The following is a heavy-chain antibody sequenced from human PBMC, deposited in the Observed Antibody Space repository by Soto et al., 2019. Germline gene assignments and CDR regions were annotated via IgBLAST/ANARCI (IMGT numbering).Heavy chain of an antibody. CDR3: ARDTSYGSLYY. V-gene: IGHV4-59*01. CDR1: GGSISSYY. D-gene: IGHD5-18*01. J-gene: IGHJ4*02. CDR2: IYYSGST. Sequence: SETLSLTCTVSGGSISSYYWSWIRQPPGKGLEWIGYIYYSGSTNYNPSLKSRVTISVDTSKNQFSLKLSSVTAADTAVYYCARDTSYGSLYYCGQGTLVTVSS.